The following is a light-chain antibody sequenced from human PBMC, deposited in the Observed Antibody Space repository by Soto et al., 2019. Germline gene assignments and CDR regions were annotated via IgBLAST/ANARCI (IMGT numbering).Light chain of an antibody. CDR3: LQDYIYPWT. V-gene: IGKV1-6*01. J-gene: IGKJ1*01. CDR1: QDIGND. Sequence: AIQMTQSPSSLSASVGDRVTITCRASQDIGNDLGWYQQKPGKAPKLLIYAASSLQSGVPSRFSGSGSGTDFTLTISSLQTEDFATYYCLQDYIYPWTFGQGTKVDIK. CDR2: AAS.